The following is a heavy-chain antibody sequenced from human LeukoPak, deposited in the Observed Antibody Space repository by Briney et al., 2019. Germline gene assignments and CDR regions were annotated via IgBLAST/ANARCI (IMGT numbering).Heavy chain of an antibody. CDR3: ANHRPYYDFWSGYYTNDY. V-gene: IGHV3-11*04. Sequence: GGSLRLSCAASGFTFSDFYMSWIRQAPGKGLEWVSYISSSGSTIYYADSVKGRFTISRDNAKNSLYLQMNSLRAEDTAVYYCANHRPYYDFWSGYYTNDYWGQGTLVTVSS. D-gene: IGHD3-3*01. CDR2: ISSSGSTI. J-gene: IGHJ4*02. CDR1: GFTFSDFY.